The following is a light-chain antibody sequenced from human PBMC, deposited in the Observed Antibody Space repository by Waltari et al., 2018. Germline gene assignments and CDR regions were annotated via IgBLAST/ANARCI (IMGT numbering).Light chain of an antibody. J-gene: IGLJ2*01. V-gene: IGLV1-44*01. CDR3: AAWDDSLT. CDR2: SNN. Sequence: QSVLTQPPSASGTPGQRVTISCSGSSSNIGSNTVNWYQQLPGTAPKLLIYSNNQRPSGVPDRFSGSKSGTSASLAISGLQSEDEADYYCAAWDDSLTFGRGTKLTVL. CDR1: SSNIGSNT.